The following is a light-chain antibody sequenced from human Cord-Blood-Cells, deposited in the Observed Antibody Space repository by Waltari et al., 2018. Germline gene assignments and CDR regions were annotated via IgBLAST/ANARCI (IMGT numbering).Light chain of an antibody. J-gene: IGKJ1*01. CDR2: AAS. CDR3: QQYYSFPWT. V-gene: IGKV1-8*01. CDR1: QSVSSY. Sequence: TQSPATLSLSPGERATLSCRASQSVSSYLAWYQQKPGKAPELLIYAASTLQSGVPSRFSGSGSGTDFTLTISCLQSEDFATYYCQQYYSFPWTFGQGTKVEIK.